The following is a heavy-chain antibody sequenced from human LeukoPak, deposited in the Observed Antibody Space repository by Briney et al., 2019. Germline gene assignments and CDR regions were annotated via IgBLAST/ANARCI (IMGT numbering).Heavy chain of an antibody. CDR3: ARGYYDSSGYSYPFDY. D-gene: IGHD3-22*01. V-gene: IGHV4-39*07. CDR1: GFTFSSYA. CDR2: IYYSGST. Sequence: GSLRLSCAASGFTFSSYAMHWVRQAPGKGLEWIGSIYYSGSTYYNPSLKSRVTISVDTSKNQFSLKLSSVTAADTAVYYCARGYYDSSGYSYPFDYWGQGTLVTVSS. J-gene: IGHJ4*02.